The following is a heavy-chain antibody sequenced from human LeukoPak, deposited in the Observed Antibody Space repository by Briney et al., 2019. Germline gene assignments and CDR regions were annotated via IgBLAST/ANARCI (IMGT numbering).Heavy chain of an antibody. CDR3: TTDGAYNWNDVAWFDP. D-gene: IGHD1-1*01. V-gene: IGHV3-15*01. CDR1: GFTFSNAW. CDR2: IKSKTDGGTT. J-gene: IGHJ5*02. Sequence: PGGSLRLSCAASGFTFSNAWMSWVRQAPGKGLEWVGRIKSKTDGGTTDYAAPVKGRFTISRDDSKNTLYLQMNSLKTEDTAAYYCTTDGAYNWNDVAWFDPWGQGTLVTVSS.